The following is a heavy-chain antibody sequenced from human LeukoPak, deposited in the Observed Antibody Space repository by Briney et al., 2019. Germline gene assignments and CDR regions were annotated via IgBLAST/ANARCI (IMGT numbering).Heavy chain of an antibody. CDR3: AREGGSYGAFDI. CDR1: GFTFSNYW. J-gene: IGHJ3*02. V-gene: IGHV3-20*04. CDR2: INWNGGST. D-gene: IGHD1-26*01. Sequence: GGSLRLSCAASGFTFSNYWMSWVRQAPGKGLEWVSGINWNGGSTGYADSVKGRFTISRDNAKNSLYLQMNSLRAEDTALYYCAREGGSYGAFDIWGQGTMVTVSS.